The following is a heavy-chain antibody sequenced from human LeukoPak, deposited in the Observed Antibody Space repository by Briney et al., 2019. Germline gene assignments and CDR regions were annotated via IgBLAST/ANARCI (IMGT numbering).Heavy chain of an antibody. CDR1: GFSFSDCG. D-gene: IGHD3-3*01. Sequence: GGSLRLSCAASGFSFSDCGMHWVRQAPDKGLEWVASIKHDGSEKYYVDSVRGRFTISRDNTMNSLYLQMSSLRAEDTAVYYCATDRGWRTSGYYLYYFEYWGQGTLVTYSS. V-gene: IGHV3-7*01. CDR3: ATDRGWRTSGYYLYYFEY. CDR2: IKHDGSEK. J-gene: IGHJ4*02.